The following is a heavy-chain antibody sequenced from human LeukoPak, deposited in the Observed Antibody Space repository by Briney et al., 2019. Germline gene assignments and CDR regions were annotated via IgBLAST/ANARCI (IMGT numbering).Heavy chain of an antibody. V-gene: IGHV1-2*02. J-gene: IGHJ4*02. D-gene: IGHD3-9*01. CDR2: INPNSGGT. CDR1: GYTFTGYY. Sequence: ASVKVSCKASGYTFTGYYMHWVRQAPGQGLEWMGWINPNSGGTNYAQKFQGRVTMTRDTSINTAYMELSRLRSDDTALYYCAKDMERYFDWLLDLWGQGTLVTVSS. CDR3: AKDMERYFDWLLDL.